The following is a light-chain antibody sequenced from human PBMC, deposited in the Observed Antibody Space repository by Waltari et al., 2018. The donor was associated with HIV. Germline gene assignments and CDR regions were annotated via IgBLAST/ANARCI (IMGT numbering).Light chain of an antibody. CDR3: QSSDSSGNYWA. J-gene: IGLJ3*02. CDR2: KDS. V-gene: IGLV3-25*03. CDR1: ALPKQY. Sequence: SYELTQPPSVSVSPGQTATIPCSGDALPKQYGYWYHPKPGQAPVVVIYKDSDRPSGIPGRFSGSSSGTTVTLTISGVQAEDEADYYCQSSDSSGNYWAFGGGTKLTVL.